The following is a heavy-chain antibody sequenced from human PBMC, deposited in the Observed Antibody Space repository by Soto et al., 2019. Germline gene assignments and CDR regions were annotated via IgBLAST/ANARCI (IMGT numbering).Heavy chain of an antibody. Sequence: VASVKVSCKASGYTFTSYGISWVRQAPGQGLEWMGWISAYNGNTNYAQKLQGRVTMTTDTSTSTAYMELRSLRSDDTAVYYCARDKVDCSGGSCYPNWFDPWGQGTLVTVSS. CDR2: ISAYNGNT. CDR1: GYTFTSYG. D-gene: IGHD2-15*01. CDR3: ARDKVDCSGGSCYPNWFDP. J-gene: IGHJ5*02. V-gene: IGHV1-18*01.